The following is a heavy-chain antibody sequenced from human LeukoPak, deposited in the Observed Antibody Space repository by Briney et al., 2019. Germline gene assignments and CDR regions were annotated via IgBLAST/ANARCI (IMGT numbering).Heavy chain of an antibody. CDR1: GFTFRNYA. Sequence: GGSLRLSCAASGFTFRNYAMSWVRQAPGKGLEWVSAITGSGANTYYADSVKGRFTISRDNSKNTLYLQMNSLRAEDTAVYYCAKDFVSSGRGGYFDYWGQGTLVTVSS. V-gene: IGHV3-23*01. CDR2: ITGSGANT. CDR3: AKDFVSSGRGGYFDY. J-gene: IGHJ4*02. D-gene: IGHD3-22*01.